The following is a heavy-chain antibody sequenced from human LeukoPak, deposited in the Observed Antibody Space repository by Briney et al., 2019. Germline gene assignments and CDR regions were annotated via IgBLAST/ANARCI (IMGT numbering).Heavy chain of an antibody. Sequence: ASVKVSCKASGYTFTGYYMHWVRQAPGQGLEWMGWINPNSGGTNYAQKFQGRVTMTRDTSISTAYMELSRLRSDDTAVYYCARSRPFLTYYYDSSGYCPWDYWGQGTLVTVSS. CDR2: INPNSGGT. V-gene: IGHV1-2*02. D-gene: IGHD3-22*01. CDR1: GYTFTGYY. J-gene: IGHJ4*02. CDR3: ARSRPFLTYYYDSSGYCPWDY.